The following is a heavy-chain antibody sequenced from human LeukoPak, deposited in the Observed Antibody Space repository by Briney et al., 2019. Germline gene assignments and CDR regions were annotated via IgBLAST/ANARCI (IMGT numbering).Heavy chain of an antibody. CDR1: GFTFSSYA. CDR2: SSGSGGDT. D-gene: IGHD1-26*01. V-gene: IGHV3-23*01. J-gene: IGHJ4*02. Sequence: PGGSLRLSCAASGFTFSSYAMSWVRQVPGKGLEWVSASSGSGGDTYYADSVKGRFTISRDNSKSTLYLQMSSLRAEDTAVYYCAKDPRGSYGSGYFDYWGQGTLVTVSS. CDR3: AKDPRGSYGSGYFDY.